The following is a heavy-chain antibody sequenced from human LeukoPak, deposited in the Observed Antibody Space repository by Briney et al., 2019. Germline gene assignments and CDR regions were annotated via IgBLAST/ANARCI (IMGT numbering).Heavy chain of an antibody. CDR3: ARRLTGEGYYYYYMDV. Sequence: ASVKVSCKASEGTFSSYAISWVRQAPGQGLGWMGGIIPIFGTANYAQKFQGRVTITADESTSTAYMELSSLRSEDTAVYYCARRLTGEGYYYYYMDVWGKGTTVTVSS. D-gene: IGHD3-10*01. CDR1: EGTFSSYA. V-gene: IGHV1-69*01. CDR2: IIPIFGTA. J-gene: IGHJ6*03.